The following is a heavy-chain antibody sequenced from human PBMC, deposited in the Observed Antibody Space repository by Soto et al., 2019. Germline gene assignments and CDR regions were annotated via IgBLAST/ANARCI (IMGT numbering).Heavy chain of an antibody. D-gene: IGHD1-26*01. CDR1: GYNFNSHS. Sequence: QVQLVQSGPESMQPGASVKVSCKGPGYNFNSHSKHWLRQAPGQGLEWMGWINPNTGNPTYEQGYTGRFVFSVDTSVSTVYLQIFSLKAYHSAVYYCARDRASGSIDYWGQGTLVTVSS. J-gene: IGHJ4*02. CDR2: INPNTGNP. V-gene: IGHV7-4-1*01. CDR3: ARDRASGSIDY.